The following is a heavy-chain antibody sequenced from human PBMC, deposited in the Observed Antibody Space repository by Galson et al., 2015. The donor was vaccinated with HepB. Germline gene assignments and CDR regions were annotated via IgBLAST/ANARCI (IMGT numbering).Heavy chain of an antibody. CDR2: IRYDGSDK. CDR3: AKDTGPIDY. V-gene: IGHV3-30*02. J-gene: IGHJ4*02. CDR1: GFTFSSYG. Sequence: SLRLSCAASGFTFSSYGMHWVRQAPGKGLEWVAFIRYDGSDKYYADSVKGRFTISRDNSKNTLFLQMNSLKPEDTAVFYCAKDTGPIDYWGQGTLVTVSS. D-gene: IGHD4-17*01.